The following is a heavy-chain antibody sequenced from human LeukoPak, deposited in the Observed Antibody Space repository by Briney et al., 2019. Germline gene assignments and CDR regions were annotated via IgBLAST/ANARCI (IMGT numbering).Heavy chain of an antibody. J-gene: IGHJ4*02. CDR1: GFSFSSYR. CDR2: IKSKTDGGTT. CDR3: STDSTIVY. V-gene: IGHV3-15*01. Sequence: GGSLRLSCAASGFSFSSYRMNWVRQAPGKGLEWVGRIKSKTDGGTTDYAAPVKGRFSISRDDSKNTLYLQMNSLKTEDTAVYYCSTDSTIVYWGQGTLVTVSS. D-gene: IGHD3-9*01.